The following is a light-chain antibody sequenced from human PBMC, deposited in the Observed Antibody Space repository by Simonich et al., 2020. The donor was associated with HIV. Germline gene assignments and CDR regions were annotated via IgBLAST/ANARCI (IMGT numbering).Light chain of an antibody. CDR3: QQYGSSPLFT. CDR2: GAS. J-gene: IGKJ3*01. CDR1: QSVSSSY. V-gene: IGKV3-20*01. Sequence: PGERATLSCRPSQSVSSSYLTWYQQKPGQAPRLLIYGASTRATGIPARFSGSGSGTEFTLTISSMQSEDLAVYYCQQYGSSPLFTFGPGTKVDIK.